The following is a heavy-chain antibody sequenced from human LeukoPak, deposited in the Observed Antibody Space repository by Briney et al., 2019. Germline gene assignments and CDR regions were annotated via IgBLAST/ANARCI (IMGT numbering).Heavy chain of an antibody. CDR1: GYTFTTYG. CDR2: IGAYNGNT. J-gene: IGHJ4*02. D-gene: IGHD5-18*01. CDR3: ARIYSYGNGVYYFDY. V-gene: IGHV1-18*04. Sequence: APVKVSCKASGYTFTTYGISWVRQAPGQGLEWMGWIGAYNGNTNYAQKLQGRVTMTTDTSTSTAYMELRSLRSDDTAVYYCARIYSYGNGVYYFDYWGQGTLVTVSS.